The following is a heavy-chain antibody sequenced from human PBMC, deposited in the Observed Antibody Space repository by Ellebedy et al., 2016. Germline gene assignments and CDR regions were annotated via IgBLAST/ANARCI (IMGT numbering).Heavy chain of an antibody. D-gene: IGHD3-22*01. V-gene: IGHV3-23*01. J-gene: IGHJ4*02. CDR3: AKDFSVGMIVVVTPRLLFDC. CDR1: GFTFSSYA. Sequence: GESLKISCAASGFTFSSYAMSWVRQAPGKGLEWVSSISGSGTSTYYADSVKGRFTISRDNSKNTLYLQMNSLRAEDTAVYYCAKDFSVGMIVVVTPRLLFDCWGQGTLVTVSS. CDR2: ISGSGTST.